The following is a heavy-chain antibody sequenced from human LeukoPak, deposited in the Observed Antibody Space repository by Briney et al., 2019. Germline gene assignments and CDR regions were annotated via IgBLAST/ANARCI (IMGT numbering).Heavy chain of an antibody. CDR2: IIPILGIA. D-gene: IGHD3-22*01. CDR1: GGTFSSYA. V-gene: IGHV1-69*04. J-gene: IGHJ4*02. CDR3: AGDRSHYYDSSGYYYSSD. Sequence: ASVKVSCKASGGTFSSYAISWVRQAPGQGLEWMGRIIPILGIANYAQKFQGRVTITADKSTSTAYMELSSLRSEDTAVYYCAGDRSHYYDSSGYYYSSDWGQGTLVTVSS.